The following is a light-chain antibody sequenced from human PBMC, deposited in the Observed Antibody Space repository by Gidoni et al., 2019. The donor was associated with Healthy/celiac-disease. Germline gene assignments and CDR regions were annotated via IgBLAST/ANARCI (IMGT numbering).Light chain of an antibody. J-gene: IGKJ3*01. CDR1: QSVSSN. Sequence: EIVMTQSPATLSVYPGERATLSCRASQSVSSNLAWYQQKPGQAPRLLIYGASTRATGIPARFSGSGSGTEFTLTISSLQSEDFAVYYCQQYNNWPPRGFTFGPGTKVDIK. CDR2: GAS. V-gene: IGKV3-15*01. CDR3: QQYNNWPPRGFT.